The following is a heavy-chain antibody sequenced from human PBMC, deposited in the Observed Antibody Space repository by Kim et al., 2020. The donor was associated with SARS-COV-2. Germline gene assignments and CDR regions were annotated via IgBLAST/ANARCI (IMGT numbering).Heavy chain of an antibody. D-gene: IGHD3-16*02. V-gene: IGHV3-30*18. J-gene: IGHJ6*02. CDR2: ISYDGSNK. Sequence: GGSLRLSCAASGFTFSSYGMHWVRQAPGKGLEWVAVISYDGSNKYYADSVKGRFTISRDNSKNTLYLQMNSLRAEDTAVYYCAKGDYDYVWGSYRPYYYYGMDVWGQGTTVTVSS. CDR1: GFTFSSYG. CDR3: AKGDYDYVWGSYRPYYYYGMDV.